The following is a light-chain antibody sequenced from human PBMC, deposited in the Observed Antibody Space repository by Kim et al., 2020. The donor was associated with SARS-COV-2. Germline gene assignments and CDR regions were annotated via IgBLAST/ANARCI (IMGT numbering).Light chain of an antibody. CDR1: QSVTSY. J-gene: IGKJ2*01. CDR2: EAF. CDR3: QQRSNWMYT. Sequence: SLAPGDRAPSSCRARQSVTSYLAWDQQKPGQAPRLIIYEAFNRATGIPARFSGSGSGTDFTLTISSLEPEDFAVYYDQQRSNWMYTFGQGTKLEI. V-gene: IGKV3-11*01.